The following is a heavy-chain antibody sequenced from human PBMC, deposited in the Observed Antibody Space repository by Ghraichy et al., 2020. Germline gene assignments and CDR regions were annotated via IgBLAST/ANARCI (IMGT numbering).Heavy chain of an antibody. Sequence: SETLSLTCAVYGGSFSGYYWSWIRQPPGKGLEWIGEINHSGSTNYNPSLKSRVTISVDTSKNQFSLKLSSVTAADTAVYYCARGFSSYNWNYDSRGGNWFDPWGQGTLVTVSS. D-gene: IGHD1-7*01. CDR2: INHSGST. V-gene: IGHV4-34*01. CDR3: ARGFSSYNWNYDSRGGNWFDP. CDR1: GGSFSGYY. J-gene: IGHJ5*02.